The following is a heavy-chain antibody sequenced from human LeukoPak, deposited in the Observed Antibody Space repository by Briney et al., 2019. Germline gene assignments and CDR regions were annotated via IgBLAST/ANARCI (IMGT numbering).Heavy chain of an antibody. Sequence: HPGGSLRLSCVASGFTFSYYAMSWVRQAPGKGLEWVSAITGSGTNRYYADSLKGRFTTSRDNSKNTVFLQMNSLRHEDTAIYYCVIWGDYDVLTGYYVPDYWGQGTLVTVAS. CDR3: VIWGDYDVLTGYYVPDY. CDR2: ITGSGTNR. V-gene: IGHV3-23*01. J-gene: IGHJ4*02. CDR1: GFTFSYYA. D-gene: IGHD3-9*01.